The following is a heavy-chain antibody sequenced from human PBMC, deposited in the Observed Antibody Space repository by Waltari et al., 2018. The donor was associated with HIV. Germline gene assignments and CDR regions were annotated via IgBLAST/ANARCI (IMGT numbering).Heavy chain of an antibody. CDR2: INPNSGGT. Sequence: QVQLVQSGAEVKKPGASVKVSCKASGYTFTGYYMQWVRQAPGQGLGWRGWINPNSGGTNYAKKFQGRATMTRDTSISTAYMELSRLRSDDTAVYYCARAITIFGVVSADYWGQGTLVTVSS. V-gene: IGHV1-2*02. D-gene: IGHD3-3*01. CDR1: GYTFTGYY. J-gene: IGHJ4*02. CDR3: ARAITIFGVVSADY.